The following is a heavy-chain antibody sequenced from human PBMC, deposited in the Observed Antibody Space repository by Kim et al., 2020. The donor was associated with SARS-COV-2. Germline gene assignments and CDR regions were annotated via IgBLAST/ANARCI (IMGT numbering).Heavy chain of an antibody. D-gene: IGHD2-8*01. V-gene: IGHV4-59*08. CDR2: THSTGTT. CDR3: GRNGVYLDV. CDR1: GASINNNY. Sequence: SETLSLTCTVSGASINNNYWTWIRQSPEKGLEWIGYTHSTGTTEYNPSLEGRVTLSKDTSRNQFSLTLRSVTAADTAMYFCGRNGVYLDVWGKGTTVTVSS. J-gene: IGHJ6*03.